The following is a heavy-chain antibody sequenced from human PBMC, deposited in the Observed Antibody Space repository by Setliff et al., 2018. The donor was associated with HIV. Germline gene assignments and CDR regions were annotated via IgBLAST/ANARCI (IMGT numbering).Heavy chain of an antibody. CDR2: IRSKAYGGTT. J-gene: IGHJ4*02. CDR3: TRDRVATTSLLYYFDY. CDR1: GFPFSTYA. D-gene: IGHD5-12*01. V-gene: IGHV3-49*03. Sequence: GGSLRLSCAASGFPFSTYAMNWFRQAPGKGLEWVGFIRSKAYGGTTEYAASAKGRFTISRDDSKSIAYLQMNSLKAEDTAIYYCTRDRVATTSLLYYFDYWGQGILVTVSS.